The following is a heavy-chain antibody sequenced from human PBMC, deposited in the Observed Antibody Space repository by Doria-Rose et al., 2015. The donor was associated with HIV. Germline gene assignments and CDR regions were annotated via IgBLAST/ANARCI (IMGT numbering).Heavy chain of an antibody. D-gene: IGHD6-13*01. Sequence: QITLKESGPVLAKPTETLTLTCTVSGVSLSSPGMGVSWIRQPPGKALEWLAHIFSDDERSYKTSLKSRLTISRGTSKSQVVLIMTDMDPVDTATYYCARIKSSRWYHKYYFDFWGQGTLVIVSA. V-gene: IGHV2-26*01. CDR1: GVSLSSPGMG. J-gene: IGHJ4*02. CDR2: IFSDDER. CDR3: ARIKSSRWYHKYYFDF.